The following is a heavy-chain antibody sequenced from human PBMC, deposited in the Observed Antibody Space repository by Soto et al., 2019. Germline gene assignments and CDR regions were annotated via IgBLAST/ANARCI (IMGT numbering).Heavy chain of an antibody. Sequence: ASVKVSCKASRYSFIDYYIHWVRQAPGQGLEWMGWINPITGVTNYAQKFQGRVTMTRDTSISTAYMELRSLRSDDTAVYYCARISTVGANLFDYWGQGTLVTVSS. CDR1: RYSFIDYY. J-gene: IGHJ4*02. CDR2: INPITGVT. CDR3: ARISTVGANLFDY. V-gene: IGHV1-2*02. D-gene: IGHD1-26*01.